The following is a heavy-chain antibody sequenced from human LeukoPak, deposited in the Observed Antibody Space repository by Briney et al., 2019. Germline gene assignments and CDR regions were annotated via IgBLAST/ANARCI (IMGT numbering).Heavy chain of an antibody. V-gene: IGHV4-39*07. CDR2: IFHTGST. CDR1: GGSITTTSYY. CDR3: ARDRILARSTNSYYMDV. J-gene: IGHJ6*03. D-gene: IGHD2-21*01. Sequence: SETLALTCTVSGGSITTTSYYWGWIRQPPGEGLEWIGSIFHTGSTYYNPSLKSRVTMSVDTSKNQFSLKLSSVTAADTAVYYCARDRILARSTNSYYMDVWGKGTTVTVSS.